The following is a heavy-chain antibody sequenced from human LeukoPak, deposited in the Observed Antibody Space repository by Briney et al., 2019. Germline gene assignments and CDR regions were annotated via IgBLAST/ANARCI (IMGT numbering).Heavy chain of an antibody. CDR3: AGSEAYCGGDCYSVY. CDR1: GGSISSYY. CDR2: IYYSGST. D-gene: IGHD2-21*02. J-gene: IGHJ4*02. Sequence: SETLSLTCTVSGGSISSYYWTWIRQPPGKGLEWIGYIYYSGSTNYNPSLMSRVTMSLDTPKNQFSLTLRSVTAADTAVYYCAGSEAYCGGDCYSVYWGQGTLVTVSS. V-gene: IGHV4-59*01.